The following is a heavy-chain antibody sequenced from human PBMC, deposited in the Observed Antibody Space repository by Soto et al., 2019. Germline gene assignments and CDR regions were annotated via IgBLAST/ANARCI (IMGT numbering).Heavy chain of an antibody. V-gene: IGHV3-21*01. CDR1: GFTFSTYS. CDR2: ISSRSDI. Sequence: GASVKVSCVGSGFTFSTYSINWVRQAPGKRLEWVSSISSRSDIYYADSVKGRFTISRDNAKNSVSLQMNSLRAEDTAVYYCAREYTAWPLAYGLDVWGQGTTVTVSS. CDR3: AREYTAWPLAYGLDV. J-gene: IGHJ6*02. D-gene: IGHD2-2*02.